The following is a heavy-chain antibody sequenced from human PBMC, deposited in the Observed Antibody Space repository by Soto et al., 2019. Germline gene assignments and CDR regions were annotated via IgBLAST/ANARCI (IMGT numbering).Heavy chain of an antibody. J-gene: IGHJ4*02. CDR3: ASAGVWVITRTWLLVDY. CDR1: GFTFSSYA. CDR2: ISYDGGNK. D-gene: IGHD2-8*01. Sequence: QVQLVASGGGVVQPGGSLRLSCAASGFTFSSYAMHWVRQAPGKGLEWVAGISYDGGNKYYADSVKGRFTISRDNSKNTLYVQMNRLRAEDTAVYYGASAGVWVITRTWLLVDYWGQGTLVTVSS. V-gene: IGHV3-30-3*01.